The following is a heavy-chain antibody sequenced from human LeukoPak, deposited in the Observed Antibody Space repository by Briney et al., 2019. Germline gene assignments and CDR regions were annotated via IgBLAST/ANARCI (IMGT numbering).Heavy chain of an antibody. CDR2: IYHSGST. Sequence: PSETLSLTCAVSGYSIRSGYYWGWIRQPPGKGLGWIGSIYHSGSTYYNPSLKSRVTISVDTLKNQFSLKLGSVTAADTAVYYCATVGATVGGYFDYWGQGTLVTVSP. J-gene: IGHJ4*02. CDR3: ATVGATVGGYFDY. CDR1: GYSIRSGYY. D-gene: IGHD1-26*01. V-gene: IGHV4-38-2*01.